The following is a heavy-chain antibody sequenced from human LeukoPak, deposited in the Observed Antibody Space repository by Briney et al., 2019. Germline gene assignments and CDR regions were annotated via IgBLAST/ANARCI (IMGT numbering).Heavy chain of an antibody. V-gene: IGHV4-39*01. CDR2: IYYSGST. J-gene: IGHJ2*01. CDR3: ASLDCEGHFDL. Sequence: PSETLSLTCTVSGGSISSSSYYWGWIRQPPGKGLEWIGSIYYSGSTYYNPSLKSRVTISVDTSKNQFSLKLSSVTAADTAVYYCASLDCEGHFDLWGRGTLVTVSS. CDR1: GGSISSSSYY. D-gene: IGHD3/OR15-3a*01.